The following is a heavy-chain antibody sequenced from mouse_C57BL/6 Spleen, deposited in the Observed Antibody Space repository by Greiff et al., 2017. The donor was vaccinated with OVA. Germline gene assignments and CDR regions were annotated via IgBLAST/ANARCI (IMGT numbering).Heavy chain of an antibody. V-gene: IGHV1-63*01. CDR1: GYTFTNYW. Sequence: QVQLQQSGAELVRPGTSVKMSCKASGYTFTNYWIGLSKQRPVHGLEWIGDFYPGGVYTTYNEKFKGKATLTADKSSSTAYMQFSSQTNEDSAVYYCTSAYGSSYGAYWGQGTLVTVSA. D-gene: IGHD1-1*01. CDR3: TSAYGSSYGAY. J-gene: IGHJ3*01. CDR2: FYPGGVYT.